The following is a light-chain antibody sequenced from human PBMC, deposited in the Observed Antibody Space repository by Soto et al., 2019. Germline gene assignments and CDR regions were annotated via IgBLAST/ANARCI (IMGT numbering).Light chain of an antibody. J-gene: IGKJ2*01. CDR3: QQYYSIPYI. Sequence: DIVMTQSPDSLAVSLGERATINCKSSQSVLYSSNNKNYLAWYQQKPGQPPKLLIYWASTRESGVPDRFSGSGSGTDFTLTISNLQAEDVAVYYCQQYYSIPYIFGQGTKLEIK. V-gene: IGKV4-1*01. CDR2: WAS. CDR1: QSVLYSSNNKNY.